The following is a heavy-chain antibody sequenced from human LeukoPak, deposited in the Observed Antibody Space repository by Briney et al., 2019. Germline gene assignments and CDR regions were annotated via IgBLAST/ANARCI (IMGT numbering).Heavy chain of an antibody. D-gene: IGHD5-18*01. Sequence: PGGSLRLSCAASGFTFSSYWMSWVRQAPGKGLEWVANIKQDGSEKYYVDSVKGRFTISRDNAKNSLYLQMNSLRAEDTAVYYCASLRDPRGYSYGYPDGWFDPWGQGTLVTVSS. CDR2: IKQDGSEK. CDR3: ASLRDPRGYSYGYPDGWFDP. CDR1: GFTFSSYW. V-gene: IGHV3-7*01. J-gene: IGHJ5*02.